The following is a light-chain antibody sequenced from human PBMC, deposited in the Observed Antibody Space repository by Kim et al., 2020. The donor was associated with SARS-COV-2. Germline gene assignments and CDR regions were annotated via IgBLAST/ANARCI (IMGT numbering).Light chain of an antibody. CDR3: QQSTA. CDR2: AAS. J-gene: IGKJ1*01. V-gene: IGKV1-39*01. Sequence: SSLSATVGNRVTITCRASQSISSYLHWYQQKPRKAPKLLIYAASSLQSGVPSRFSGSGSGTDFTLTISSLQPEDFATYYCQQSTAFGQGTKVDIK. CDR1: QSISSY.